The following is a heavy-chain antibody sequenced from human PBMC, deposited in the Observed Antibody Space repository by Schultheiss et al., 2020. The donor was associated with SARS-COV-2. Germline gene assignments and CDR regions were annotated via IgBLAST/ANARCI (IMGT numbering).Heavy chain of an antibody. D-gene: IGHD5-18*01. V-gene: IGHV3-23*01. CDR1: GFTFSSYA. J-gene: IGHJ4*02. Sequence: GGSLRLSCAASGFTFSSYAMSWVRQAPGKGLEWVSGISGSGGSTYYADSVKGRFTISRDNAKNTLYLQMNSLRAEDTAVYYCAEGQLSPSHYWGQGTLVTVSS. CDR3: AEGQLSPSHY. CDR2: ISGSGGST.